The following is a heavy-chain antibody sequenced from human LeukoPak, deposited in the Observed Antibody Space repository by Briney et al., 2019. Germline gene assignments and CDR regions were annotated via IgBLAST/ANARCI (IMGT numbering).Heavy chain of an antibody. V-gene: IGHV3-21*01. D-gene: IGHD2-15*01. J-gene: IGHJ4*02. CDR2: ISSSSSYI. CDR3: ASDWGYCSGGSCYGEY. CDR1: GFTFSSYS. Sequence: PGGSLRLSCAASGFTFSSYSMNWVRQAPGKGLEWVSSISSSSSYIYYADSVKGRFTISRDNAKNSLYLQMNSLRAEDMAVYYCASDWGYCSGGSCYGEYWGQGTLVTVSS.